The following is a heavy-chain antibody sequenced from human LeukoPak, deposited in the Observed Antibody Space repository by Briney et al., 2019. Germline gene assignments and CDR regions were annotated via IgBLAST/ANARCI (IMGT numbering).Heavy chain of an antibody. D-gene: IGHD6-25*01. CDR2: FDPEDGET. CDR3: ARQRLGDAFDI. Sequence: ASVKVSCKVSGYTLTELSMHWVRQAPGKGLEWMGGFDPEDGETIYAQKLQGRVTMTTDTSTSTAYMELRSLRSDDTAVYYCARQRLGDAFDIWGQGTMVTVSS. CDR1: GYTLTELS. V-gene: IGHV1-24*01. J-gene: IGHJ3*02.